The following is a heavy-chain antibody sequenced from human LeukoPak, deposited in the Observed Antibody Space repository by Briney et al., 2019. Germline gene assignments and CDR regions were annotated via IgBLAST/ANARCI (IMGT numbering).Heavy chain of an antibody. V-gene: IGHV4-34*01. CDR2: IYYSGST. D-gene: IGHD3-10*01. CDR1: GGSFSGYY. J-gene: IGHJ3*02. Sequence: KPSETLSLTCAVYGGSFSGYYWSWIRQPPGKGLEWIGSIYYSGSTYYNPSLKSRVTISVDTSKNQFSLKLSSVTAADTAVYYCARAGLSVTMVRGYAFDIWGQGTMVTVSS. CDR3: ARAGLSVTMVRGYAFDI.